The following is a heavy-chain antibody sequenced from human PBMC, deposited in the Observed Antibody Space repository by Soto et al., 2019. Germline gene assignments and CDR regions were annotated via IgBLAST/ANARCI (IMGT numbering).Heavy chain of an antibody. CDR1: GGSISSGDYS. D-gene: IGHD3-22*01. V-gene: IGHV4-30-2*01. CDR2: IYYCGST. CDR3: ARVRREYDNSGPVDY. J-gene: IGHJ4*02. Sequence: SETLSLTCAVSGGSISSGDYSWNWIRQPPGKGLDWIGYIYYCGSTYYNPSLQSRVTISVDRSRNQFSLKLNSVTAADTAVYYCARVRREYDNSGPVDYWGQGTLVTVSS.